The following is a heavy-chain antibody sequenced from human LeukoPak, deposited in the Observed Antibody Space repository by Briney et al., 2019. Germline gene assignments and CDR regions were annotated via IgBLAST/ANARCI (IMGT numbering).Heavy chain of an antibody. Sequence: ASVKVSCKVSGYSLTELSIHWVRQAPAKGLEWLGGFDPEDDETIYAQKLQGRVTMTEDTSTDTAYMELSSLRSEDTAVYYCARGNTYYHDSSGIPRGYYYYYYMDVWGKGTTVTVSS. CDR1: GYSLTELS. CDR3: ARGNTYYHDSSGIPRGYYYYYYMDV. CDR2: FDPEDDET. D-gene: IGHD3-22*01. J-gene: IGHJ6*03. V-gene: IGHV1-24*01.